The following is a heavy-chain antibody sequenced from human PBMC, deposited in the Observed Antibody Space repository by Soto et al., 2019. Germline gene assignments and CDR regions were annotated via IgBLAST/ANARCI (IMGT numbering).Heavy chain of an antibody. CDR2: IDPSDSYT. CDR3: ARHPYYYYGMDV. Sequence: GESLKIPCKGSGYSFTSYWISWVRQMPGKGLEWMGRIDPSDSYTNYSPSFQGHVTISADKSISTAYLQWSSLKASDTAMYYCARHPYYYYGMDVWGQGTTVTVSS. CDR1: GYSFTSYW. J-gene: IGHJ6*02. V-gene: IGHV5-10-1*01.